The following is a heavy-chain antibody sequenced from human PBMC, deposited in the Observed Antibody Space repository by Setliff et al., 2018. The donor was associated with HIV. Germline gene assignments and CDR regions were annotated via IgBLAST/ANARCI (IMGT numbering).Heavy chain of an antibody. V-gene: IGHV3-7*01. Sequence: GGSLRLSCAASGFTLSNYWMTWLRLAPGKGLEWVANIKPDGSEKNYVDSVKGRFTISRGNAKNSLYLQMNSLRVEDTAVYYCARGYTGDFHWGQGTLVTVSS. D-gene: IGHD7-27*01. CDR3: ARGYTGDFH. CDR2: IKPDGSEK. CDR1: GFTLSNYW. J-gene: IGHJ4*02.